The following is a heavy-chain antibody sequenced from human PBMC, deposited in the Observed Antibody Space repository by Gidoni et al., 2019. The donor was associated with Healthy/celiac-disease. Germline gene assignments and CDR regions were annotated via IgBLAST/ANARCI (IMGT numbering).Heavy chain of an antibody. D-gene: IGHD6-13*01. J-gene: IGHJ5*02. CDR1: GYSFTSYW. Sequence: EVQLLQSGAEMKKPGESLRISCKGSGYSFTSYWISWVRQIPGKGLEWWGRIDPSDSYSNYSPSFQGHVTISADRSISTAYLQWSSLKASDTAMYYCARHGKTYSSSWSTWGQGTLVTVSS. CDR3: ARHGKTYSSSWST. V-gene: IGHV5-10-1*03. CDR2: IDPSDSYS.